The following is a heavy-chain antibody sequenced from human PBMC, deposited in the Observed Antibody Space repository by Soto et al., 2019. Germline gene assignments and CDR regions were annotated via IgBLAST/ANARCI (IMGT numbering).Heavy chain of an antibody. CDR1: GFTFDDYA. D-gene: IGHD2-2*01. CDR2: ISWNSGSI. Sequence: EVQLVESGGGLVQPGRSLRLSCAASGFTFDDYAMHWVRQAPGKGLEWVSGISWNSGSIGYADSVKGRFTISRDNAKNSLYLQMNSLRAEDTASYYCAKDAHCSSTSCYDYYYYYMDVWGKGTTVTVSS. V-gene: IGHV3-9*01. J-gene: IGHJ6*03. CDR3: AKDAHCSSTSCYDYYYYYMDV.